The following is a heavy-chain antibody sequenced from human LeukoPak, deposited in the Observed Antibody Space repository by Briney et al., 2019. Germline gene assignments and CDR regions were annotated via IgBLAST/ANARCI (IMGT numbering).Heavy chain of an antibody. D-gene: IGHD3-16*02. J-gene: IGHJ4*02. CDR1: GGSISSYY. CDR2: IYYSGST. CDR3: ARDGRTEGLRLGELSLYRGGYYFDY. Sequence: SETLSLTCTVSGGSISSYYWSWIRQPPGKGLEWIGYIYYSGSTNYNPSLKSRVTISVDTSKNQFSLKLSSVTAADTAVYYCARDGRTEGLRLGELSLYRGGYYFDYWGQGTLVTVSS. V-gene: IGHV4-59*12.